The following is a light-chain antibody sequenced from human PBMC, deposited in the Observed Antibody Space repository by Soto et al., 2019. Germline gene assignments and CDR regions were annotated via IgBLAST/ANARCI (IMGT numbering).Light chain of an antibody. CDR1: QSISSY. J-gene: IGKJ4*01. Sequence: DIQMTQKPNSLSASVGDRVTITCRASQSISSYLNWYQQKPGKAPKLLIYAASSLQSGVPSRFSGSGSGTDFTLTISSLQPEDFATYYCQQSYSTPLTFGGGTKVDIK. CDR3: QQSYSTPLT. CDR2: AAS. V-gene: IGKV1-39*01.